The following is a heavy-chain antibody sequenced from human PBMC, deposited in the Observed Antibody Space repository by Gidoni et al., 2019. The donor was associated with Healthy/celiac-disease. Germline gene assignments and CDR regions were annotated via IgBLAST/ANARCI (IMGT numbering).Heavy chain of an antibody. CDR1: GASISSSNW. Sequence: QVQLQSLGPGLVNPSGTLSLTFAVSGASISSSNWWSSVRQPPGKGLELIGDIYNRGSNNYNPALKSRVTISVDKYKNQFYLKLSSVTAADTAVYYCAIGGYGDYGFDTWGQGTLVTVSS. V-gene: IGHV4-4*02. CDR3: AIGGYGDYGFDT. J-gene: IGHJ5*02. D-gene: IGHD4-17*01. CDR2: IYNRGSN.